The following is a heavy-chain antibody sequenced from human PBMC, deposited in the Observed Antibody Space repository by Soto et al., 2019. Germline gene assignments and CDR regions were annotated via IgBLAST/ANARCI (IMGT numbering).Heavy chain of an antibody. D-gene: IGHD6-6*01. J-gene: IGHJ5*02. V-gene: IGHV6-1*01. CDR2: TYYRSKWYN. CDR1: GDSVSSNSAA. CDR3: ARDRLYSSSTYDWFDP. Sequence: PSQTLSLTCAISGDSVSSNSAAWNWIRQSPSRGLEWLGRTYYRSKWYNDYAVSVKSRITINPDTSKNQFSLQLNSVTPEDTAVDYCARDRLYSSSTYDWFDPWGQGTLVTVSS.